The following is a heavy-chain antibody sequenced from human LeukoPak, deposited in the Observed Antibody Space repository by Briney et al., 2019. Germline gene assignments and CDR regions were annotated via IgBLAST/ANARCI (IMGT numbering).Heavy chain of an antibody. CDR1: GFSFSTYW. CDR3: ARGPTYYDFWSGYKYFDL. V-gene: IGHV3-7*01. CDR2: IKHDGSEK. Sequence: PGGSPRLSCAPSGFSFSTYWMGWVRQAPGKGLEWVANIKHDGSEKYYVDSVKGRFTISRDNAKNSLYLQMNSLRAEDTAVYYCARGPTYYDFWSGYKYFDLWGQGTLVTVSS. J-gene: IGHJ4*02. D-gene: IGHD3-3*01.